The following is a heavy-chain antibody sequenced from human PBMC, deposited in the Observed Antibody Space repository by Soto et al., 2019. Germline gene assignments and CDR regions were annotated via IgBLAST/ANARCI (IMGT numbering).Heavy chain of an antibody. Sequence: GGSLRLSCAASGFTFSSYAMSWVREAPGKGLEWVSAISGSGGSTYYADSVKGRFTISRDNSKNTLYLQMNSLRAEDTAVYYCAKDSWIVVVPAAYNWFDPWGQGTLVTVSS. D-gene: IGHD2-2*01. V-gene: IGHV3-23*01. J-gene: IGHJ5*02. CDR2: ISGSGGST. CDR3: AKDSWIVVVPAAYNWFDP. CDR1: GFTFSSYA.